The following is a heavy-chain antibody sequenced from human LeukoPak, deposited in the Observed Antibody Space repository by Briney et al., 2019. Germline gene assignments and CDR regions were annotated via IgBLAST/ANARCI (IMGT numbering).Heavy chain of an antibody. CDR3: ARDSIFGHYSFDL. CDR1: GFTFDDHT. Sequence: PGGSLRLSCAASGFTFDDHTMHWVRQVPGKGLEWVSGITSNSGSVDYADSVKGRFTISRDNAKNSLYLQMNSLRAEDTAVYYCARDSIFGHYSFDLWGRGTLVTVSS. D-gene: IGHD2-21*01. CDR2: ITSNSGSV. J-gene: IGHJ2*01. V-gene: IGHV3-9*01.